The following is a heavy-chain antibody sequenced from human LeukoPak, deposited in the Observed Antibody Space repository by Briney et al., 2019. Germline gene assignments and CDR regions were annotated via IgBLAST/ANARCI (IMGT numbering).Heavy chain of an antibody. D-gene: IGHD6-6*01. V-gene: IGHV3-33*01. J-gene: IGHJ5*02. Sequence: GGSLRLSCAASGFTFSSYGMHWVRQAPGKGLEWVAVIWYDGSNKYYADSVKGRFTISRDNSKNTLYLQMSSLRAEDTAVYYCARLARPDNWFDPWGQGTLVTVSS. CDR1: GFTFSSYG. CDR2: IWYDGSNK. CDR3: ARLARPDNWFDP.